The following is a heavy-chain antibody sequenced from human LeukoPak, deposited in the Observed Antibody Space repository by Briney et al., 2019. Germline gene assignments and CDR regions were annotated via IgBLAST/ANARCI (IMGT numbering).Heavy chain of an antibody. D-gene: IGHD2-15*01. CDR3: ARDLGGYPFFMDV. CDR1: GGSIRSGDHH. CDR2: LDESGRP. V-gene: IGHV4-39*07. Sequence: SETPSLTCSVSGGSIRSGDHHWAWVRQPPGKGLEFIGSLDESGRPYYNRPLKSRVSISGDTSGKQFSLNLTSVTAADTAVYFCARDLGGYPFFMDVWGRGTTVIVSS. J-gene: IGHJ6*03.